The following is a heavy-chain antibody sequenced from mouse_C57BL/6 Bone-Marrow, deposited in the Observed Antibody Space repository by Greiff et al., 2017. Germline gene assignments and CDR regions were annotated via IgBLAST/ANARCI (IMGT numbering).Heavy chain of an antibody. CDR3: TTYGPYAMDY. Sequence: VQLQQSGAELVRPGASVKLSCTASGFNIKDDYMPWVKQRPEQGLEWIGWIDPENGDTASASKFQGKATIPADTSSNTASLQLSSLTSEDTAVYYCTTYGPYAMDYWGQGTSVTVSS. J-gene: IGHJ4*01. CDR1: GFNIKDDY. CDR2: IDPENGDT. V-gene: IGHV14-4*01. D-gene: IGHD1-2*01.